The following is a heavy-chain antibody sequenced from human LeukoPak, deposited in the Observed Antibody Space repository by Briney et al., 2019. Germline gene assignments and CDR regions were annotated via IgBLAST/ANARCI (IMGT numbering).Heavy chain of an antibody. CDR1: GFIFSQYS. CDR3: ARDAGNSGYGCDL. Sequence: GGSLRLSCAASGFIFSQYSMNWVRQAPGKGLEWVSHIRSSSETFYADSVKGRFTISRDNARNSLYLQMNNLRGEDTAIYYCARDAGNSGYGCDLWGQGTLVTVSA. J-gene: IGHJ5*02. CDR2: IRSSSET. D-gene: IGHD5-12*01. V-gene: IGHV3-48*01.